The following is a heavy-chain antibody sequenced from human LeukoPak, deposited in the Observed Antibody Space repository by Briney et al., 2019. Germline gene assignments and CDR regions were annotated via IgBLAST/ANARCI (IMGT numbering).Heavy chain of an antibody. J-gene: IGHJ4*02. Sequence: PGGSLRLSCAGSGFTFSDFWMTWVRQTPGKGLEWVANIKEDGTEKNLVDSVKGRFTISRDNAKNSLFLQMNSLRVEDTAIYYCTRVPYGDYWSSDYWGQGTLVTVSS. CDR3: TRVPYGDYWSSDY. CDR2: IKEDGTEK. CDR1: GFTFSDFW. D-gene: IGHD4-17*01. V-gene: IGHV3-7*01.